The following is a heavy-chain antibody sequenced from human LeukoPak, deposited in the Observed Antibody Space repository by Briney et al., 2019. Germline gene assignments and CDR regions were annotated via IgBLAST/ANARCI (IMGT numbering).Heavy chain of an antibody. J-gene: IGHJ4*02. D-gene: IGHD3-10*01. Sequence: GGSLRLSCAASGFTFSSYAMGWVRQAPGKGLEWVSAISGSGGSTYYADSVKGRFTISRDNSKNTLYLQMNSLRAEDTAVYYCAKTDKLLWFGELDYWGQGTLVTVSS. V-gene: IGHV3-23*01. CDR3: AKTDKLLWFGELDY. CDR1: GFTFSSYA. CDR2: ISGSGGST.